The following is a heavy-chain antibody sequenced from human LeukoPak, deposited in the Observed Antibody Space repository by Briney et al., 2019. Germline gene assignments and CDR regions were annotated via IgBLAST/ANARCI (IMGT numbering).Heavy chain of an antibody. CDR3: ARDTRFLYYYGSGSYYTAFDY. J-gene: IGHJ4*02. Sequence: GASVKVSCKASGYTFTGYYMHWVRQAPGQGLEWMGWINPNSGGTNYAQKLQGRVTMTTDTSTSTAYMELRSLRSNDTAVYYCARDTRFLYYYGSGSYYTAFDYWGQGTLVTVSS. CDR2: INPNSGGT. V-gene: IGHV1-2*02. CDR1: GYTFTGYY. D-gene: IGHD3-10*01.